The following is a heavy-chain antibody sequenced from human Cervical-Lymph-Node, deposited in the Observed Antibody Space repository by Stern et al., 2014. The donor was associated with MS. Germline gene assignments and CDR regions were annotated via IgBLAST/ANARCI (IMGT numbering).Heavy chain of an antibody. CDR2: IGWDGDR. V-gene: IGHV2-70*20. CDR3: ARINGGADGTGVDY. J-gene: IGHJ4*02. Sequence: QITLKESGPALVKPTQTLTLTCTFSGFSLRTSGMYVSWVRQSPGKALEWLALIGWDGDRYYGTSPKDRLSISKVTSKNQVILTMTNMDPVDTGTYYCARINGGADGTGVDYWGQGTLVTVSS. CDR1: GFSLRTSGMY. D-gene: IGHD1/OR15-1a*01.